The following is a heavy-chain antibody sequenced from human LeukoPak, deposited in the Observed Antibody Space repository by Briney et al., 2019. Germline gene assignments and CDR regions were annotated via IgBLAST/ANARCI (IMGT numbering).Heavy chain of an antibody. CDR1: GFTVSSNY. V-gene: IGHV3-66*01. J-gene: IGHJ6*02. Sequence: GGSLRLSCAASGFTVSSNYMSWVRQAPGKGLERVSVIYSGGSTYYADSVKGRFTISRDNSKNTLYLQMNSLRAEDTAVYYCARDYYYYYGMDVWGQGTTVTVS. CDR3: ARDYYYYYGMDV. CDR2: IYSGGST.